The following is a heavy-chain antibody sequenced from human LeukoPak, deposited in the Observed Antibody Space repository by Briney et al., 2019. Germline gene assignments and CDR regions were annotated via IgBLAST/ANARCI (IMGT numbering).Heavy chain of an antibody. Sequence: SETLSLTCTVSGGSISSYYWSWIRQPPGKGLEWIGYIHYSGSTYYNPSLTSRVTISVDTSKNQFSLRLSSVTAADTAVYYCAREGSRDFWSGPVYYFDYWGQGTLVTVSS. CDR1: GGSISSYY. CDR3: AREGSRDFWSGPVYYFDY. D-gene: IGHD3-3*01. J-gene: IGHJ4*02. V-gene: IGHV4-59*01. CDR2: IHYSGST.